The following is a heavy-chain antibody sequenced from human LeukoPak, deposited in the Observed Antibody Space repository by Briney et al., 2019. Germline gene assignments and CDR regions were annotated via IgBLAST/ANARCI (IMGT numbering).Heavy chain of an antibody. CDR1: GGSISSSSYY. Sequence: SETLSLTCTVSGGSISSSSYYWGWIRQPPGKGLEWIGSIYYSGSTYYNPSLKSRATISVDTSKNQFSLKLSSVTAADTAVYYCARSSSCSSTSCYEFGYFQHWGQGTLVTVSS. D-gene: IGHD2-2*01. CDR3: ARSSSCSSTSCYEFGYFQH. V-gene: IGHV4-39*07. CDR2: IYYSGST. J-gene: IGHJ1*01.